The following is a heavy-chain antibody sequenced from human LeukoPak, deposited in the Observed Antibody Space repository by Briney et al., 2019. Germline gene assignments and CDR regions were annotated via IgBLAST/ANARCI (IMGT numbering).Heavy chain of an antibody. CDR3: AKGPLLNYDILTGYYHEYYFDY. Sequence: PGGSLRLSCAASGFTFSSYAMSWVRQAPGKGLEWVSAISGSGGSTYYADSVKGRFTISRDNSKNTLYLQMNSLRAEDTAVYYCAKGPLLNYDILTGYYHEYYFDYWGQGTLVTVSS. D-gene: IGHD3-9*01. V-gene: IGHV3-23*01. CDR2: ISGSGGST. J-gene: IGHJ4*02. CDR1: GFTFSSYA.